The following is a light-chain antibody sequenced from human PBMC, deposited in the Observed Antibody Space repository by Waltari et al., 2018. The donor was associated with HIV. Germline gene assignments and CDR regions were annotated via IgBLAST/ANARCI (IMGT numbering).Light chain of an antibody. Sequence: QSVLTQPPSASGTPGQRLSIACYGISSNLGSNIVPWYQQLPGTAPKLLIYINNQRPSGVPDRFSGSKSGTSASLAISGLQSEDEADYYCAAWDDSLNAWVFGGGTKLTVL. J-gene: IGLJ3*02. CDR1: SSNLGSNI. CDR2: INN. CDR3: AAWDDSLNAWV. V-gene: IGLV1-44*01.